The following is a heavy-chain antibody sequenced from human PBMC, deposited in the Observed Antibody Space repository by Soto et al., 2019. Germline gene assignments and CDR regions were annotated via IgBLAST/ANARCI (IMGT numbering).Heavy chain of an antibody. CDR3: ARPHHAYCSGGSCYSKYYYYGMDV. Sequence: LSLTCTVSGGSISSSSYYWGWIRQPPGKGLEWIGSIYYSGSTYYNPSLKSRVTISVDTSKNQFSLKLSSVTAADTAVYYCARPHHAYCSGGSCYSKYYYYGMDVWGQGTTVTVSS. CDR1: GGSISSSSYY. D-gene: IGHD2-15*01. J-gene: IGHJ6*02. CDR2: IYYSGST. V-gene: IGHV4-39*01.